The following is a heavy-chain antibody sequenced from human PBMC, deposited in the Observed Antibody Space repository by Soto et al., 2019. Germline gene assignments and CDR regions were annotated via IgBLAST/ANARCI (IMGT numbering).Heavy chain of an antibody. V-gene: IGHV1-2*04. D-gene: IGHD5-12*01. CDR3: ARESGGATATLNYYYFYMDV. Sequence: ASVKVSCKSSGDSFNDYYIHWVRQAPGQGFEWMGWINPNGGVTKYAQKFQGWVSMTRDTSIRTVYMQLSRLRSDDTAVYYCARESGGATATLNYYYFYMDVWGTGTTVTVSS. J-gene: IGHJ6*03. CDR1: GDSFNDYY. CDR2: INPNGGVT.